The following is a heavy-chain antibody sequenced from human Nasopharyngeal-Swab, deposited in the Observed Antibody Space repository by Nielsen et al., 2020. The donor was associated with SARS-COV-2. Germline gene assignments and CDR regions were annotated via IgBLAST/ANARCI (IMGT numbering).Heavy chain of an antibody. Sequence: WIRQPPGKGLEWIGEINHSGSTNYNPSLKSRVTISVDTSKNQFSLKLSSVTAADTAVYYCARGHRYGDLDYWGQGTLVTVS. CDR3: ARGHRYGDLDY. CDR2: INHSGST. J-gene: IGHJ4*02. V-gene: IGHV4-34*01. D-gene: IGHD4-17*01.